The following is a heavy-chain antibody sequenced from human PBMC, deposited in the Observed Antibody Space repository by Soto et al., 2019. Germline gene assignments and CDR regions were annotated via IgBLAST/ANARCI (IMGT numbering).Heavy chain of an antibody. CDR1: GFTFSSYS. V-gene: IGHV3-21*01. J-gene: IGHJ3*02. D-gene: IGHD3-10*01. CDR2: ISSSSSYI. CDR3: ARVPGDDAFDI. Sequence: SLRLSCAASGFTFSSYSMNWVRQAPGKGLEWVSSISSSSSYIYYADSVKGRFTISRDNAKNSLYLQMNSLRAEDTAVYYCARVPGDDAFDIWGQGTMVTVSS.